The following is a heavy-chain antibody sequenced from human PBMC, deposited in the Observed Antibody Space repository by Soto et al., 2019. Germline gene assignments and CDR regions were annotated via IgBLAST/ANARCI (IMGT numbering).Heavy chain of an antibody. J-gene: IGHJ3*02. CDR1: GYTFTSYW. Sequence: GESLKISCQSSGYTFTSYWISWVRQMPGKGLEWMGRIDPSDSYTNYSPSFQGHVTISADKSISTAYLQWSSLKASDTAMYYCARIVYSSGRPDAFDIWGQGTMVTVSS. D-gene: IGHD6-19*01. CDR2: IDPSDSYT. CDR3: ARIVYSSGRPDAFDI. V-gene: IGHV5-10-1*01.